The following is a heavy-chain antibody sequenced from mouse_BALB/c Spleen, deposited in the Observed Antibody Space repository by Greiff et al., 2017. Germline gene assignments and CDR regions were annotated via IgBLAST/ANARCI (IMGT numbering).Heavy chain of an antibody. CDR2: IWAGGST. Sequence: VQLQQSGPGLVAPSQSLSITCTVSGFSLTSYGVHWVRQPPGKGLEWLGVIWAGGSTNYNSALMSRLSISKDNSKGQVFLKMNSLQTDDTAMYYCARDGGGDDHYFDYWGQGTTLTVSS. J-gene: IGHJ2*01. CDR3: ARDGGGDDHYFDY. CDR1: GFSLTSYG. V-gene: IGHV2-9*02.